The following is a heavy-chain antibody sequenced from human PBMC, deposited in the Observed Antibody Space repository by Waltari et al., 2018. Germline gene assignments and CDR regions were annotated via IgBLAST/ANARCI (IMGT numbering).Heavy chain of an antibody. V-gene: IGHV3-23*04. CDR3: AKRGRAVSQPECY. Sequence: EVQLVESGGGLVQPGGSLRLSCAASGFTFSSYAMSWVRQAPGKGLEWVSAISGSGGSTYYADSVKGRFTISSDNSKNTLYLTRNSLRAEDTAVYYCAKRGRAVSQPECYWGQGTLVTVSS. D-gene: IGHD6-19*01. J-gene: IGHJ4*02. CDR1: GFTFSSYA. CDR2: ISGSGGST.